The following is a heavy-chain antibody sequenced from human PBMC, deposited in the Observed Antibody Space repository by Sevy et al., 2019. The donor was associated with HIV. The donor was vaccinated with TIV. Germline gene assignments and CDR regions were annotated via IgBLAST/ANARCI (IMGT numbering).Heavy chain of an antibody. Sequence: SETLSLTCPVYGGSFSGYYWSWIRQPPGKGLEWIGEINHSGSTNYNPSLKSRVTISVDTSKNQFSLKLSSVTAADTAVYYCARVSVTVYGMDVWGQGATVTVSS. V-gene: IGHV4-34*01. CDR3: ARVSVTVYGMDV. J-gene: IGHJ6*02. D-gene: IGHD4-4*01. CDR1: GGSFSGYY. CDR2: INHSGST.